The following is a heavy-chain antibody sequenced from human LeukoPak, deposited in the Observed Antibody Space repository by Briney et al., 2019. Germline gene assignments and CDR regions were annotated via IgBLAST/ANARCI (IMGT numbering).Heavy chain of an antibody. D-gene: IGHD6-13*01. CDR1: GFTFSSYG. CDR3: AKDLSDSSSWYGGGNWFDP. Sequence: PGGSLRLSCAASGFTFSSYGMHWVRQAPGKGLEWVAVISYDGSTKYYADSVKGRFTISRDNSKNTLYLQMNSLRAEDTAVYYCAKDLSDSSSWYGGGNWFDPWGQGALVTVSS. J-gene: IGHJ5*02. V-gene: IGHV3-30*18. CDR2: ISYDGSTK.